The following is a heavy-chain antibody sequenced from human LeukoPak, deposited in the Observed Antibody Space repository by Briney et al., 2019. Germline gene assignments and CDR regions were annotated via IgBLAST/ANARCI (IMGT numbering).Heavy chain of an antibody. CDR2: INHSGST. Sequence: SETLSLTCAVYGGSFSGYYWSWIRQPPGKGLEWIGEINHSGSTNYNPSLKSRVTISVDTSKNQFSLKLSSVTAADTAVYYCARQLMVSYYYYYYMDVWGKGTTVTVSS. CDR3: ARQLMVSYYYYYYMDV. CDR1: GGSFSGYY. J-gene: IGHJ6*03. V-gene: IGHV4-34*01. D-gene: IGHD3-10*01.